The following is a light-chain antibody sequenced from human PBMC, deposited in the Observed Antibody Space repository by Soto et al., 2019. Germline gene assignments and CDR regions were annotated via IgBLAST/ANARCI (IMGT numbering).Light chain of an antibody. CDR3: QQYGGSPFT. CDR2: NTF. Sequence: EIVLTQSPGTLSLSPGERATLSCRASQSVSTSYLAWYQHKPGQAPRLLIYNTFTRVTGIPDRFSGSGSGTDFTLTISRLEPEDFAVYYCQQYGGSPFTFGPGTKVDIK. J-gene: IGKJ3*01. CDR1: QSVSTSY. V-gene: IGKV3-20*01.